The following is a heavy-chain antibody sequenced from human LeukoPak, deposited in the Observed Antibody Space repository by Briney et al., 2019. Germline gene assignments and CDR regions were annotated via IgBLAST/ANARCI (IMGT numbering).Heavy chain of an antibody. V-gene: IGHV3-48*03. J-gene: IGHJ4*02. CDR1: GFTFSSYE. CDR2: ISSSGSTI. D-gene: IGHD4-17*01. Sequence: PGGSLRLSCAASGFTFSSYEMNWVRQAPGKGLEWVSYISSSGSTIYYADSVKGRFTISRDNAKNSLYLQMNSLRAEDTAVYYCARETNYGDGDYWGQGTLVTVSS. CDR3: ARETNYGDGDY.